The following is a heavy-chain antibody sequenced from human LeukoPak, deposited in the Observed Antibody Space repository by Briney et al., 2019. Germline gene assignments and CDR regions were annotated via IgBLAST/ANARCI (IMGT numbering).Heavy chain of an antibody. Sequence: ASVKVSCKASGGTFSSYDINWVRQATGQGLEWMGWMNPNSGNTGYAQKFQGRVTITRNTSISTAYMELSSLRSEDTAVYYCARGHSSGYYYYYYYMDVWGKGTTVTVSS. V-gene: IGHV1-8*03. CDR1: GGTFSSYD. D-gene: IGHD3-22*01. J-gene: IGHJ6*03. CDR3: ARGHSSGYYYYYYYMDV. CDR2: MNPNSGNT.